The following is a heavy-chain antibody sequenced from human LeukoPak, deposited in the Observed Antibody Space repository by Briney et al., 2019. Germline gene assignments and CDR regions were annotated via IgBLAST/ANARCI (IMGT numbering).Heavy chain of an antibody. V-gene: IGHV4-59*01. J-gene: IGHJ4*02. CDR2: IYYSGST. CDR3: ARVDSYGGVGY. CDR1: GFTFDDYA. Sequence: PGGSLRLSCAASGFTFDDYAMHWVRQAPGKGLEWIGYIYYSGSTNYNPSLKSRVTISVDTSKNQFSLKLSSVTAADTAVYYCARVDSYGGVGYWGQGTLVTVSS. D-gene: IGHD5-18*01.